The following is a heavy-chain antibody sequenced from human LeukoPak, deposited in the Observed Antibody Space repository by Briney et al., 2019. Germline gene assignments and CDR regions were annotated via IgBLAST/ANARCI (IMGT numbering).Heavy chain of an antibody. J-gene: IGHJ3*02. CDR3: ARLQSGAFDI. CDR1: GFTVSSNY. V-gene: IGHV3-66*01. CDR2: IYSGGST. Sequence: GGSLRLSCAASGFTVSSNYMSWVRQAPGKGLEWVSVIYSGGSTYYADSVKSRFTISRDNSKNTLYLQMNSLRAEDTAVYYCARLQSGAFDIWGQGTMVTVSS. D-gene: IGHD6-19*01.